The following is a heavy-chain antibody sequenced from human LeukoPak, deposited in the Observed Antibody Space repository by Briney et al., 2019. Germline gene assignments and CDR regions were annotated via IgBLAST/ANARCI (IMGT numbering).Heavy chain of an antibody. CDR1: GFSVGSNY. CDR3: ARVIRRITMIVVVIGWFDP. V-gene: IGHV4-39*07. D-gene: IGHD3-22*01. Sequence: GSLRLSCATSGFSVGSNYMTWVRQPPGKGLEWIGSIYYSGSTYYNPSLKSRVTISVDTSKDQFSLKLSSVTAADTAVYYCARVIRRITMIVVVIGWFDPWGQGTLVTVSS. CDR2: IYYSGST. J-gene: IGHJ5*01.